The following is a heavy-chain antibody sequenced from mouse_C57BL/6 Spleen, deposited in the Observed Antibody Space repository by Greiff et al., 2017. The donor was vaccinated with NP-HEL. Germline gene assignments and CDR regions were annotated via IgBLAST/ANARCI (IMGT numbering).Heavy chain of an antibody. V-gene: IGHV1-52*01. Sequence: QVQLQQPGAELVRPGSSVKLSCKASGYTFTSYWMHWVKQRPIQGLEWIGNIDPSDSETHYNQKFKDKATLTVDKSSSTAYMQLSSLTSEDSAVXDGARPHYYGSSYGAMDYWGQGTSVTVSS. CDR1: GYTFTSYW. D-gene: IGHD1-1*01. J-gene: IGHJ4*01. CDR3: ARPHYYGSSYGAMDY. CDR2: IDPSDSET.